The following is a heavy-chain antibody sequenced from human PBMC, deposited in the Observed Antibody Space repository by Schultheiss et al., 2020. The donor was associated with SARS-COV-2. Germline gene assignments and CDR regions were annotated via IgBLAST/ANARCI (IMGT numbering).Heavy chain of an antibody. D-gene: IGHD2-8*02. CDR3: ARTTGPYYYYMDV. V-gene: IGHV1-18*03. Sequence: ASVKVSCKASGGTFSSYAISWVRQAPGQGLEWMGWISVYNGNTNYAQKLQGRVTITSDRSVSTAYMELSSLRSEDMVVYYCARTTGPYYYYMDVWGKGTTVTVSS. CDR1: GGTFSSYA. CDR2: ISVYNGNT. J-gene: IGHJ6*03.